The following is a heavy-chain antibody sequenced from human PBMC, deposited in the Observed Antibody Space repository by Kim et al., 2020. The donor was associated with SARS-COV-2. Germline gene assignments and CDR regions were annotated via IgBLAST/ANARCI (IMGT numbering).Heavy chain of an antibody. CDR3: ARERGFIAVAGPYYGMDV. Sequence: SVKVSCKASGGTFSSYAISWVRQAPGQGLEWMGGIIPIFGTANYAQKFQGRVTITADKSTSTAYMELSSLRSEDTAVYYCARERGFIAVAGPYYGMDVWGQGTTVTVSS. V-gene: IGHV1-69*06. CDR2: IIPIFGTA. D-gene: IGHD6-19*01. J-gene: IGHJ6*02. CDR1: GGTFSSYA.